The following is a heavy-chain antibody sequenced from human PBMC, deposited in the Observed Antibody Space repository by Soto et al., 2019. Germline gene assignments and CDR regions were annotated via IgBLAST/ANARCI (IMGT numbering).Heavy chain of an antibody. J-gene: IGHJ1*01. CDR3: ASYDSSGSRGFQH. CDR1: GGSISSGAYY. CDR2: IYYSGST. Sequence: PSETLSLTCTVSGGSISSGAYYWSWIRQHPGKGLEWVGYIYYSGSTYYNPSLKSRVTISVDTSKNQFSLKLSSVTAADTAVYYCASYDSSGSRGFQHWGQGTLVTVSS. D-gene: IGHD3-22*01. V-gene: IGHV4-31*03.